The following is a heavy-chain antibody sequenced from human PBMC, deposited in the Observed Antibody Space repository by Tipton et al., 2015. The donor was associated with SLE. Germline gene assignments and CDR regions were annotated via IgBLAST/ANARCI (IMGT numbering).Heavy chain of an antibody. J-gene: IGHJ5*02. Sequence: TLSLTCAVYGGSFSGYYWSWIRQPPGKGLEWIGYIYYSGSTNYNPSLKSRVTISVDTSKNQFSLKLSSVTAADTAVYYCARDRSGSAVGWFDPWGQGTLVTVSS. CDR1: GGSFSGYY. CDR2: IYYSGST. D-gene: IGHD4-23*01. CDR3: ARDRSGSAVGWFDP. V-gene: IGHV4-59*01.